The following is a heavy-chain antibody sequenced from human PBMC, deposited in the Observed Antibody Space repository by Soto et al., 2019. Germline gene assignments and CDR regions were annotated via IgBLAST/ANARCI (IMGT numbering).Heavy chain of an antibody. Sequence: SETLSLTCVVSGESFSGYYWSWIRQTPGMGLEWIGEVDHRGSTTYNPSLQHRASISIDSSKNLFSLELTSVTAADTALYFCARYEYGNSLYGVDVWGQGTRVTVSS. CDR1: GESFSGYY. V-gene: IGHV4-34*01. J-gene: IGHJ6*02. CDR2: VDHRGST. D-gene: IGHD1-7*01. CDR3: ARYEYGNSLYGVDV.